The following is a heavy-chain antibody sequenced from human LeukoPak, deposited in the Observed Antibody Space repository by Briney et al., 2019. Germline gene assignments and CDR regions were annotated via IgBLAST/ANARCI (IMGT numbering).Heavy chain of an antibody. J-gene: IGHJ4*02. Sequence: GGSLRLSCAASGFTFSTYSMNWVRQAPGKGLEWVAGIGGSGGGAYYAEALTGRSTISRDNSKNTVYLQMNDLRVEDTAIYYCAKGGLRGGTYNDDFWGQGTLVTVSS. D-gene: IGHD3-16*01. CDR1: GFTFSTYS. CDR2: IGGSGGGA. V-gene: IGHV3-23*01. CDR3: AKGGLRGGTYNDDF.